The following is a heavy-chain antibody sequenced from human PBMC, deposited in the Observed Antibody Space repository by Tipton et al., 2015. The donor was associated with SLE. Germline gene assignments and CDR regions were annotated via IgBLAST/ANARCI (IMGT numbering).Heavy chain of an antibody. J-gene: IGHJ4*02. CDR3: ASSASGRYVSFDF. V-gene: IGHV4-39*01. Sequence: LRLSCNVSGDSISNTNSHWGWIRQAPGKGLEWIGSISYTGTTYYNPSLRSRVSMSVDTSKNQISLRLSSVTAADTAVYNCASSASGRYVSFDFWGQGALVTVSP. CDR2: ISYTGTT. CDR1: GDSISNTNSH. D-gene: IGHD6-19*01.